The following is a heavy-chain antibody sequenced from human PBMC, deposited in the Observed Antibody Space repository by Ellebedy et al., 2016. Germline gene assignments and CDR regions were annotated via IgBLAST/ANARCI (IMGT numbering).Heavy chain of an antibody. CDR1: GYTFTAYP. CDR3: ARAGSYRSGYFTVDH. CDR2: INPASDAT. D-gene: IGHD6-19*01. V-gene: IGHV1-2*02. J-gene: IGHJ4*02. Sequence: ASVKVSCKASGYTFTAYPIHWVRQAPGQGLEWVGMINPASDATNYAHNFQGRVTVTRDTSIGTAFVELSRLTPDDTAIYYCARAGSYRSGYFTVDHWGPGTLVTVSS.